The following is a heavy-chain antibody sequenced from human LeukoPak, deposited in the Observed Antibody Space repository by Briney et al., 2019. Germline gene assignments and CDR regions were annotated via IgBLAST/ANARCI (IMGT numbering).Heavy chain of an antibody. D-gene: IGHD6-19*01. J-gene: IGHJ6*03. CDR2: MNPNSGNT. Sequence: GASVKVSCKASGYTFTSYDINWVRQATGQGLEWMGWMNPNSGNTGYAQKFQGRATMTRNTSISTAYMELSSLRSEDTAVYYCAREYSSGWYLSEYYYYYYMDVWGKGTTVTISS. CDR1: GYTFTSYD. V-gene: IGHV1-8*01. CDR3: AREYSSGWYLSEYYYYYYMDV.